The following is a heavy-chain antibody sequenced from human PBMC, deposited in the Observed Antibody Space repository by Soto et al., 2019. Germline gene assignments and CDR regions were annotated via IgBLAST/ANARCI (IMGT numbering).Heavy chain of an antibody. Sequence: VQLVESGGGLVQPGGSLRLSCAAAGYTFSSYWMHWVRQAPGKGLVWVSRINSDGSSTSYADSVKGRFTISRDNAKNTRYLQMNSLRAEDTAVYYCVRTSLVVAAATREDYWGQGTLVTVSS. J-gene: IGHJ4*02. V-gene: IGHV3-74*01. CDR2: INSDGSST. CDR1: GYTFSSYW. D-gene: IGHD2-15*01. CDR3: VRTSLVVAAATREDY.